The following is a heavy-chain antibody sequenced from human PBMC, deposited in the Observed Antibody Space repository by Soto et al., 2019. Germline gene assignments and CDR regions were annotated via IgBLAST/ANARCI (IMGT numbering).Heavy chain of an antibody. Sequence: GASVKVSCKASGYTFITNGITWVRQAPGQGREWMGWISAYNGNTNCAQKFQDRVTMTTDTSTSTAYMELRSLRSDDTAVYYCARGEGAYYVDNWGQGTLVTVSS. CDR1: GYTFITNG. J-gene: IGHJ4*02. CDR3: ARGEGAYYVDN. CDR2: ISAYNGNT. V-gene: IGHV1-18*01.